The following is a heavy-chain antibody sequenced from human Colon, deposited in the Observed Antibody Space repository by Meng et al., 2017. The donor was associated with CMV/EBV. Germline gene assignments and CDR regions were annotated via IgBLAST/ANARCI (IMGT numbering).Heavy chain of an antibody. J-gene: IGHJ4*02. D-gene: IGHD1-26*01. CDR3: ATGSGDFDH. Sequence: QRHESAPGLGTPSDTLAVTCSVSSRPINNFFWSWLRPAAGMRLGEIGRIQNYGNTYYNPSLMISVTVSQDTSKNQISLRLRSVTAADTAVYYCATGSGDFDHWGQGTLVTVSS. CDR2: IQNYGNT. V-gene: IGHV4-4*07. CDR1: SRPINNFF.